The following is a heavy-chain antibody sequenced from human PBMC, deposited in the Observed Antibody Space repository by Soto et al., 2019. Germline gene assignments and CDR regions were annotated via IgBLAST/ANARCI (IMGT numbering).Heavy chain of an antibody. Sequence: QVQLVQSGAEVKKPGSSVKVSCKASGGTFSSYAISWVRQAPGQGLEWMGGIIPIFGTANYAQKFQGRVTITADESTSTAYMELSSLRSDDTAVYYCARETTVTTIRSPYFDYWGQGTLVTVSS. CDR3: ARETTVTTIRSPYFDY. D-gene: IGHD4-17*01. V-gene: IGHV1-69*12. CDR1: GGTFSSYA. J-gene: IGHJ4*02. CDR2: IIPIFGTA.